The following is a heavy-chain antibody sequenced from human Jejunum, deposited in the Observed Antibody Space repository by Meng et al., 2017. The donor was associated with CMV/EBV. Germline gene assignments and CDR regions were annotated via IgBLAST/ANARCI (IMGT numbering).Heavy chain of an antibody. Sequence: FVANYVHWVRQAPGQGLEWMGWINPNNGDTNYAQQFQGRVTMTRDASISTAYMELSRLRSNDTAVYYYARAWSKLRFLEWLPEGWFDPWGQGTLVTVSS. V-gene: IGHV1-2*02. CDR1: FVANY. D-gene: IGHD3-3*01. CDR2: INPNNGDT. J-gene: IGHJ5*02. CDR3: ARAWSKLRFLEWLPEGWFDP.